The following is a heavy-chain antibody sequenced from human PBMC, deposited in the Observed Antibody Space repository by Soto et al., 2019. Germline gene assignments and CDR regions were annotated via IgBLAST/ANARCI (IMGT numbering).Heavy chain of an antibody. D-gene: IGHD3-10*01. CDR3: AKHRMPGTTGEFDDY. CDR1: GFNFRNYA. Sequence: GGPLRLSCAASGFNFRNYAMHWVRQAPGKGLEWVAVIWSDGSEKYYGASVKGRVTISRDNFKNTVSLQMDSLRAEDAAVYYCAKHRMPGTTGEFDDYWGQGTLVTVSS. V-gene: IGHV3-33*06. CDR2: IWSDGSEK. J-gene: IGHJ4*02.